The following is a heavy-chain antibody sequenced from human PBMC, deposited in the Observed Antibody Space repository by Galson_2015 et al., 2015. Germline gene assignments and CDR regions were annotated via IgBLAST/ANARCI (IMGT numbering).Heavy chain of an antibody. V-gene: IGHV4-39*01. CDR2: IYYSGST. CDR3: ARLGIVVVPAAMPGNYYGMDV. Sequence: ETLSLTCTVSGGSISSSSYYWGWIRQPPGKGLEWIGSIYYSGSTYYNPSLKSRVTISVDTSKNQFSLKLSSVTAADTAVYYCARLGIVVVPAAMPGNYYGMDVWGQGTTVTVSS. J-gene: IGHJ6*02. CDR1: GGSISSSSYY. D-gene: IGHD2-2*03.